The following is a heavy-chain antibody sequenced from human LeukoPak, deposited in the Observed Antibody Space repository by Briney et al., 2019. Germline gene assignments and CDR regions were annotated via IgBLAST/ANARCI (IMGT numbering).Heavy chain of an antibody. CDR3: AKGSLVLGIVKYYFDY. CDR2: ISGSGDDT. J-gene: IGHJ4*02. D-gene: IGHD3-22*01. V-gene: IGHV3-23*01. CDR1: GFTFTIYD. Sequence: GGSLRLSCAPSGFTFTIYDMTWVRQASGKGLVCVSGISGSGDDTYYADSVLSRFTISRENSKNTLYLQMKSLSAEDTAVYYCAKGSLVLGIVKYYFDYWGQGSLVTVSS.